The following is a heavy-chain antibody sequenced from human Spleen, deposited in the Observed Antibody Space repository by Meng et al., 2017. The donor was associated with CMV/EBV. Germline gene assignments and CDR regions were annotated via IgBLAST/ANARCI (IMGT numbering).Heavy chain of an antibody. V-gene: IGHV3-74*01. CDR1: GFNFSSFW. CDR2: VNSDGSSA. Sequence: CEASGFNFSSFWMHWVRQAPGKGLVWVSRVNSDGSSASYADFVKGRFTISRDNDKNTLYLQMSSLRVEDTAVYYCARSSPTGTAVDYWGQGTLVTVSS. J-gene: IGHJ4*02. CDR3: ARSSPTGTAVDY. D-gene: IGHD1/OR15-1a*01.